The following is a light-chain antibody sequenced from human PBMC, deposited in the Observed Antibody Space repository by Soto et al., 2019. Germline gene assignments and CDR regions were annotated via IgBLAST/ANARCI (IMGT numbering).Light chain of an antibody. CDR3: QHRGT. CDR1: QSLSDN. Sequence: EMVLTQSPATLSESPGERATLSCRASQSLSDNLAWYQQKPGQAPRRLIYGASTRATGIPARFSGSGSGTEFTLTISSLQSEDFAVYHCQHRGTFGQGTKVEIK. CDR2: GAS. J-gene: IGKJ1*01. V-gene: IGKV3-15*01.